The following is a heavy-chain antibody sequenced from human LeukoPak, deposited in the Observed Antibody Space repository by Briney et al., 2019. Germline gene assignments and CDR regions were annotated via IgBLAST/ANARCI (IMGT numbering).Heavy chain of an antibody. CDR2: MYYSGST. CDR1: GGSTSSYY. J-gene: IGHJ6*03. V-gene: IGHV4-59*03. CDR3: SGSYLYYYYYYMNV. Sequence: PSETLSLTCTVSGGSTSSYYWSWIRQPPGKGLEWIGYMYYSGSTNYNPSLKSRVTISVDTSKNQFSLKLSSVTAADTAVYYCSGSYLYYYYYYMNVWGKGTTVTISS. D-gene: IGHD1-26*01.